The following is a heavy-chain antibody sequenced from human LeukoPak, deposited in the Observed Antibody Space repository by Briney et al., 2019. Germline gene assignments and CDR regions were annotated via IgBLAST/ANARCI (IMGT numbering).Heavy chain of an antibody. V-gene: IGHV1-2*02. CDR3: ARDYYDSSGYSNWFDP. D-gene: IGHD3-22*01. CDR2: INPNSGGT. J-gene: IGHJ5*02. Sequence: ASVKVSCKASGYTFTSYDINWVRQAPGQGLEWMGWINPNSGGTNYAQKFQGRVTMTRDTSISTAYMELSRLRSDDTAVYYCARDYYDSSGYSNWFDPWGQGTLVTVSS. CDR1: GYTFTSYD.